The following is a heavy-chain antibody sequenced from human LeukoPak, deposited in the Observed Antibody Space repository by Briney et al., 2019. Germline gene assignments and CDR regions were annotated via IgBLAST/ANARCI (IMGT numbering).Heavy chain of an antibody. CDR3: ASGGYYYDSSGYYSD. CDR2: IIPIFGTA. Sequence: SVKVSCKASGYTFTSYYMHWVRQAPGQGLEWMGGIIPIFGTANYAQKFQGRVTITADESTSTAYMELSSLRSEDTAVYYCASGGYYYDSSGYYSDWGQGTLVTVSS. V-gene: IGHV1-69*13. D-gene: IGHD3-22*01. J-gene: IGHJ4*02. CDR1: GYTFTSYY.